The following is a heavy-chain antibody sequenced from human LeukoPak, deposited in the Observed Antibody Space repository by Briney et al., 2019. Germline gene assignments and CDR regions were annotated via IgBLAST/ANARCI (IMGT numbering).Heavy chain of an antibody. Sequence: ASVTVSCKASGYTFTGYYMHWVRQAPGQGPEWMGWINPNSGGTNYAQKFQGWVTMTRDTSISTAYMELSRLRSDDTAVYYCARAKTAAGHFDYWGQGTLVTVSS. CDR3: ARAKTAAGHFDY. CDR1: GYTFTGYY. D-gene: IGHD6-13*01. J-gene: IGHJ4*02. V-gene: IGHV1-2*04. CDR2: INPNSGGT.